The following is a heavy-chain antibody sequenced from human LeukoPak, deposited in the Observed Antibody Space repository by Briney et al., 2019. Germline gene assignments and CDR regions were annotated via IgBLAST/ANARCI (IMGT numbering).Heavy chain of an antibody. D-gene: IGHD3-22*01. V-gene: IGHV3-64*01. Sequence: GGSLRLSCAASGFSFSNYAMHWVRQAPGKGLEYVSAISINGDGTYYANSVRGRFTISRDNSKNTLYLRMGSLRAEDMAIYYCARYDSSAYDYWGQGTLVTVSS. CDR2: ISINGDGT. CDR3: ARYDSSAYDY. J-gene: IGHJ4*02. CDR1: GFSFSNYA.